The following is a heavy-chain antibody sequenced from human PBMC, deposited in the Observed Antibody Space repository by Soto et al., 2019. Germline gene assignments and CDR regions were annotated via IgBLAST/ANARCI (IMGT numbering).Heavy chain of an antibody. CDR1: AGFISSNNYY. J-gene: IGHJ4*02. V-gene: IGHV4-39*01. D-gene: IGHD3-22*01. Sequence: SETLSVTCTVSAGFISSNNYYWRWIRQPPGKGLEWIGNVHSTGGTHYNPSLQSRFTLSVDPSRYQFSLNLSSVTAADTAVYYCVRRGTYYVDSCGYYYPFDVWGQGTMVT. CDR3: VRRGTYYVDSCGYYYPFDV. CDR2: VHSTGGT.